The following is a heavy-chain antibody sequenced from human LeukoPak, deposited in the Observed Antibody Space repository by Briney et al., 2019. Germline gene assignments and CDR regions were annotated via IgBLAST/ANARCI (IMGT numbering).Heavy chain of an antibody. CDR1: GFTFSTYS. J-gene: IGHJ4*02. V-gene: IGHV3-21*01. D-gene: IGHD1-7*01. CDR2: ITSSGSAI. Sequence: PGGALRLSCAASGFTFSTYSMNWVRQAPGKGLEWVSSITSSGSAIYYADSVKGRFTISRDNAKNSLYLQMNSLRAEDTAVYYCARDWKYKVDYWGQGTLVTVSS. CDR3: ARDWKYKVDY.